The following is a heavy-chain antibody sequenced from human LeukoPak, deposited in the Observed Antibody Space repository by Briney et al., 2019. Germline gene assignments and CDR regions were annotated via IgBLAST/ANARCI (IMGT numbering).Heavy chain of an antibody. D-gene: IGHD6-6*01. CDR1: GFTFSSYS. Sequence: GGSLRLSCAASGFTFSSYSMNWVRQAPGKGLEWVSSISSSNTYIYYADSVKGRFSISRDNAKNSLYLQMHSLRAEDTAVYYCARVVPYSTSSVYYNYYYMDVWGKGTTVTVSS. CDR3: ARVVPYSTSSVYYNYYYMDV. J-gene: IGHJ6*03. V-gene: IGHV3-21*01. CDR2: ISSSNTYI.